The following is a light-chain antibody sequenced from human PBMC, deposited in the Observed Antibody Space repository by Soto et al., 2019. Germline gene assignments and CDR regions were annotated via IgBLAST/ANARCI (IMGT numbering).Light chain of an antibody. V-gene: IGKV3-20*01. CDR1: QSVSSSY. CDR2: GAS. J-gene: IGKJ1*01. Sequence: IGLTQLPATLSLPPGKRATLSSRASQSVSSSYLAWYQQKPGQAPRLLIYGASSRATGIPDRFSGSGSGTDFTLTISRLEPEDFAVYYCQQYGSSPRTFGQGTKVDIK. CDR3: QQYGSSPRT.